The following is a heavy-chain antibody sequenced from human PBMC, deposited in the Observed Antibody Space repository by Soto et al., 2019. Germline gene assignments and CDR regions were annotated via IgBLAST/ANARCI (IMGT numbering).Heavy chain of an antibody. Sequence: QVQLVQSGFEVKKPGASVKVSCKASGYTFTNYGISWVRQAPGQGLEWMGWIRPYNGDANYAQMLQGRLTMTTDTSTSTVYMELRSLRLDDTAVYYCARDLAHCGGDCYSDVFDIWGQGTMVTVSS. CDR2: IRPYNGDA. V-gene: IGHV1-18*01. CDR1: GYTFTNYG. J-gene: IGHJ3*02. D-gene: IGHD2-21*02. CDR3: ARDLAHCGGDCYSDVFDI.